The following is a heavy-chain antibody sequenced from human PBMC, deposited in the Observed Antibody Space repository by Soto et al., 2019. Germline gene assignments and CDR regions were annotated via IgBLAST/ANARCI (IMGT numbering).Heavy chain of an antibody. CDR1: GFTFSSYA. CDR3: VREGSSSWYAVRIYYYYYMDV. Sequence: EVQLLESGGGLVQPGGSLRLSCAASGFTFSSYAMSWVRQAPGKGLEWVSAISGSGGSTYYADSVKGRFTISRDNSKNTLYLQMNSLRAEDTAVYYCVREGSSSWYAVRIYYYYYMDVWGKGTTVTVSS. V-gene: IGHV3-23*01. J-gene: IGHJ6*03. D-gene: IGHD6-13*01. CDR2: ISGSGGST.